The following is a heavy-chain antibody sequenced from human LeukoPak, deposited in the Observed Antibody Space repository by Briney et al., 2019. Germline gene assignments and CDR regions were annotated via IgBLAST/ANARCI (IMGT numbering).Heavy chain of an antibody. J-gene: IGHJ4*02. Sequence: SETLSLTCSVTGGSINDYYWSWIRQPPGKGLEWIGYIYYSGSTNYNPSLKSRVTISLDTSKNQFSLNLSSVTAADTAVYYCARVSYYFDDTGYSRYYFDYWGQGTLVTVSS. CDR2: IYYSGST. CDR3: ARVSYYFDDTGYSRYYFDY. V-gene: IGHV4-59*01. CDR1: GGSINDYY. D-gene: IGHD3-22*01.